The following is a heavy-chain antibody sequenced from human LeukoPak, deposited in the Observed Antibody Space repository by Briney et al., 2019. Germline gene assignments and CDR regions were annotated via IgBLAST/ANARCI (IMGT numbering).Heavy chain of an antibody. Sequence: GGSLRLSCAVSGFTFDDYAMHWVRQVPGKGLEWVSGINWNSDSIGYADSVKGRFTISRDNAKNTLNLQMNSLRAEDTAVYYCARDLGQYYDTSDNWFDPWGQGTLVTVSS. CDR1: GFTFDDYA. J-gene: IGHJ5*02. CDR3: ARDLGQYYDTSDNWFDP. CDR2: INWNSDSI. D-gene: IGHD3-22*01. V-gene: IGHV3-9*01.